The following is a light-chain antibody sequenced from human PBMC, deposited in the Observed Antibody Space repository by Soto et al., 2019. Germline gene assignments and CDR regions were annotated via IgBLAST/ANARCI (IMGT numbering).Light chain of an antibody. CDR1: QTISSNN. J-gene: IGKJ1*01. V-gene: IGKV3-20*01. CDR2: GTS. CDR3: QQYGSWT. Sequence: EFVLTQSPGTLSVSPGERATLSCRASQTISSNNLAWYQQKPGQAPSLLIYGTSSRATGIPDRFSGSGSGSDFTLTISRLEPEDSAIYYCQQYGSWTFGQGTKVEI.